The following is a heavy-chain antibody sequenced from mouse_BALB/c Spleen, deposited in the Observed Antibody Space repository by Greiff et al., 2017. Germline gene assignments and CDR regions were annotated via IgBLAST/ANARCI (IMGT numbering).Heavy chain of an antibody. Sequence: EVKVEESGGGLVQPGGSRKLSCAASGFTFSSFGMHWVRQAPEKGLEWVAYISSGSSTIYYADTVKGRFTISRDNPKNTLFLQMTSLRSEDTAMYYCARTYYRYDGGDAMDYWGQGTSVTVSS. CDR1: GFTFSSFG. CDR2: ISSGSSTI. CDR3: ARTYYRYDGGDAMDY. D-gene: IGHD2-14*01. V-gene: IGHV5-17*02. J-gene: IGHJ4*01.